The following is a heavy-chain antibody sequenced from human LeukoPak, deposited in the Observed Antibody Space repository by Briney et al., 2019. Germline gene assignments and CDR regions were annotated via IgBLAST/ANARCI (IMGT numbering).Heavy chain of an antibody. V-gene: IGHV3-9*03. CDR2: ISWNSGSI. Sequence: PGRSLRLPCAASGFTFDDYAMHWVRQAPGKGLEWVSGISWNSGSIGYADSVKGRFTISRDNAKNSLYLQMNSLRAEDMALYYCAKEAIIASAFDIWVQGKMVTVSS. J-gene: IGHJ3*02. CDR3: AKEAIIASAFDI. D-gene: IGHD6-13*01. CDR1: GFTFDDYA.